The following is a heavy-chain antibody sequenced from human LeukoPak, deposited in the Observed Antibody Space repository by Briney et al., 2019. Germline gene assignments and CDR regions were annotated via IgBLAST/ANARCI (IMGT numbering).Heavy chain of an antibody. Sequence: SETLSLTCTVSGGSISSSSYSWGWIRQPPGKGLEWIGSIYYSGSTYYNPSLKSRVTISVDTSKNQFSLKLSSVTAADTAVYYCARPSSISVLWGFDYWGQGTLVTVSS. CDR3: ARPSSISVLWGFDY. CDR1: GGSISSSSYS. V-gene: IGHV4-39*01. CDR2: IYYSGST. D-gene: IGHD3-16*01. J-gene: IGHJ4*02.